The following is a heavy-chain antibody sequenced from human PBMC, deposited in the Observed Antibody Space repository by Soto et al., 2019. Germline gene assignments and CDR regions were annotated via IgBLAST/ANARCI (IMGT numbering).Heavy chain of an antibody. CDR3: ARVSGYSGYDLAYYFDY. D-gene: IGHD5-12*01. CDR1: GGSISSYY. V-gene: IGHV4-59*01. CDR2: IYYSGST. Sequence: QVQLQESGPGLVKPSETLSLTCTVSGGSISSYYWSWIRQPPGKGLEWIGYIYYSGSTNYNPSLKSRVTISVDTSKNQFPLKLSSVTAADTAVYYCARVSGYSGYDLAYYFDYWGQGTLVTVSS. J-gene: IGHJ4*02.